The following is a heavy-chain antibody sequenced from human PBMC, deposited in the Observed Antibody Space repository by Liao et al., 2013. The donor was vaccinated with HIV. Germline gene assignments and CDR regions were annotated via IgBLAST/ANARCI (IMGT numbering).Heavy chain of an antibody. CDR1: GGSIRSYY. CDR3: ARDGRELLNGLRWLNYYYYMDV. D-gene: IGHD1-26*01. V-gene: IGHV4-4*07. Sequence: QVQLQESGPGLVKPSETLSLTCTVSGGSIRSYYWSWIRQPAGKGLEWIGRIYTSGSTNFNPSLKSRVTMSVDTSKNQFSLKLSSVTAADTAVYYCARDGRELLNGLRWLNYYYYMDVWGKGTTVTVSS. CDR2: IYTSGST. J-gene: IGHJ6*03.